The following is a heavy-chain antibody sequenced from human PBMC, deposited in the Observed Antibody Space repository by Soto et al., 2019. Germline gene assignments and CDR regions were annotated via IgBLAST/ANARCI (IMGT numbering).Heavy chain of an antibody. J-gene: IGHJ6*02. D-gene: IGHD5-12*01. CDR3: ASDAVSGLGYYYGMDV. V-gene: IGHV3-21*01. CDR1: GFTFSSYS. Sequence: EVQLVESGGGLVKPGGSLRLSCAASGFTFSSYSMNWVRQAPGKGLEWVSSISSSSSYIYYADSVKGRFTISRDNAKNSLYLQMNSLRAEDTAVYYCASDAVSGLGYYYGMDVWGQGTTVTVSS. CDR2: ISSSSSYI.